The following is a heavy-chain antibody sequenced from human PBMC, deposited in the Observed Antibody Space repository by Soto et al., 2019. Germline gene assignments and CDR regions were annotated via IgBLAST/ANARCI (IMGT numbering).Heavy chain of an antibody. J-gene: IGHJ6*02. CDR2: TYYRSKWYN. V-gene: IGHV6-1*01. D-gene: IGHD6-13*01. Sequence: SQTLSLTCAISGDSVSSNSAAWNWIRQSPSRGLEWLGRTYYRSKWYNDYAVSVKSRITINPDTSKNQFSLQLNSVTPEDTAVYYCARGAYSSSWCETYPPYYYYYGMDVWGQGTTVTVSS. CDR3: ARGAYSSSWCETYPPYYYYYGMDV. CDR1: GDSVSSNSAA.